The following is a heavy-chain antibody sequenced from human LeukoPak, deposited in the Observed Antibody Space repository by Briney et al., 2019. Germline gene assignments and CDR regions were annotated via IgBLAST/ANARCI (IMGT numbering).Heavy chain of an antibody. D-gene: IGHD5-12*01. V-gene: IGHV4-4*07. CDR3: AREPTSGREPTSGRPLDY. CDR2: MYSTGSN. CDR1: GGSISGYF. J-gene: IGHJ4*02. Sequence: SETLSLTCTVSGGSISGYFWTWIRQPAGKGLEWIGRMYSTGSNNYNPSLTSRVTMSLDTSKNHFSLNLTSVTAAYTAVYYCAREPTSGREPTSGRPLDYWGQGTLVTVSS.